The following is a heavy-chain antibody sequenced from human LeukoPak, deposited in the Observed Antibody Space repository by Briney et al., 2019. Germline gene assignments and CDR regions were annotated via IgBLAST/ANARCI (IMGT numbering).Heavy chain of an antibody. Sequence: GSLRLSCAASGFTFSSYAMSWVRQAPGKGLEWVSVISGSLGSTYYAGSVKGRFTISRDNSKNTLYLQMNSLRAEDTAVYYCAKDADQFGELLFWGQGTLVTVSS. CDR3: AKDADQFGELLF. CDR1: GFTFSSYA. V-gene: IGHV3-23*01. D-gene: IGHD3-10*01. J-gene: IGHJ4*02. CDR2: ISGSLGST.